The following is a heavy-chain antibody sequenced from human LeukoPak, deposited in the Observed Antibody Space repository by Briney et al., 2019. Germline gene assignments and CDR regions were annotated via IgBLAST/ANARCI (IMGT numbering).Heavy chain of an antibody. J-gene: IGHJ4*02. V-gene: IGHV3-23*01. CDR2: ISGSGGST. CDR3: AKGYYDYVWGSYYFDY. D-gene: IGHD3-16*01. Sequence: GGSLRLSCAASGFTFSSYAMSWVRQAPGKGLEWVSAISGSGGSTYYADSVKGRFTISRDNSRDTLYLQTNSLRAEDTAVYYCAKGYYDYVWGSYYFDYWGQGTLVTVSS. CDR1: GFTFSSYA.